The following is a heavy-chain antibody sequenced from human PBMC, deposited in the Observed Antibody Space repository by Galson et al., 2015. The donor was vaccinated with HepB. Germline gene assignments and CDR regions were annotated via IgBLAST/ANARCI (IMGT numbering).Heavy chain of an antibody. D-gene: IGHD3/OR15-3a*01. J-gene: IGHJ4*02. Sequence: SLRLSCAASGFTVSSNYMSWVRQAPGKGLEWISVIYSGGSTYYADSVKGRFTISRHNSKNTLYLQMNSLRAEDTAVYYCARAKRGLGYYFDYWGQGTLVTVSS. CDR2: IYSGGST. CDR3: ARAKRGLGYYFDY. CDR1: GFTVSSNY. V-gene: IGHV3-53*04.